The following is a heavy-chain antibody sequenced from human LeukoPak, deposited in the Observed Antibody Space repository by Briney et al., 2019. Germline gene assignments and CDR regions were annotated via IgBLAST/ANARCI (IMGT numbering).Heavy chain of an antibody. CDR2: LSGSGYNT. J-gene: IGHJ4*02. CDR3: AKDPYGTRYFDY. D-gene: IGHD2-2*01. V-gene: IGHV3-23*01. Sequence: GGSLRLSCAASGCTFSSHALSWVRQATGKGLEWVSSLSGSGYNTYYADSVKGRFTISRDNSKNTVYLQMNSLRAEDTAVYYCAKDPYGTRYFDYWGQGTLVTVSS. CDR1: GCTFSSHA.